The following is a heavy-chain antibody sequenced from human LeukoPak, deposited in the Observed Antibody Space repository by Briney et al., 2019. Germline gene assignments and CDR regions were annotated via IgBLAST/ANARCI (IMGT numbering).Heavy chain of an antibody. CDR1: GGSISSSSYY. J-gene: IGHJ5*02. CDR2: IYYSGST. Sequence: KPSETLSLTCTVSGGSISSSSYYWGWIRQPPGKGLEWIGSIYYSGSTYYNPSLKSRVTISVDTSKNQFSLKLSSVTAADTAVYYCASHYYDILTGYVWFDPWGQGTLVTVSS. CDR3: ASHYYDILTGYVWFDP. V-gene: IGHV4-39*01. D-gene: IGHD3-9*01.